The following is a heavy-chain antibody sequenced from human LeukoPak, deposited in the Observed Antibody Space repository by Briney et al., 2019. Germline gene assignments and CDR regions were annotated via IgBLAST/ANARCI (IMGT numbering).Heavy chain of an antibody. J-gene: IGHJ6*02. Sequence: GGSLRLSCAASGFTFSNYWMHWVRQAPGKGLVWVSRINSDGSSTSYADSVKGRFTISRDNAKNTLYLQMNSLRIEDTAVYYCARDYGRSRDYGMDVWGPGTTVTVSS. V-gene: IGHV3-74*01. CDR1: GFTFSNYW. D-gene: IGHD3-10*01. CDR2: INSDGSST. CDR3: ARDYGRSRDYGMDV.